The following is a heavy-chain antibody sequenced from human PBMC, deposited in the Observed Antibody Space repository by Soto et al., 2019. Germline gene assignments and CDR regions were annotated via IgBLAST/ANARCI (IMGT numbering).Heavy chain of an antibody. CDR1: EDSFSSYP. V-gene: IGHV1-69*06. Sequence: QVQLVQSGTEVRKPGSSVKVSCKASEDSFSSYPVSWVRQAPGQGLEWMGEIITMFGSLKYAQKFQDRLASSADKSTTTVYLKLSSLGSEDTAVYYCASISNGQGYHNAMAFWGQGTTVIVSS. CDR2: IITMFGSL. J-gene: IGHJ6*02. D-gene: IGHD2-2*01. CDR3: ASISNGQGYHNAMAF.